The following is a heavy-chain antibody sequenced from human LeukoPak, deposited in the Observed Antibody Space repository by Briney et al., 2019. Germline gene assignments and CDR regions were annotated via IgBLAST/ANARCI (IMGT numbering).Heavy chain of an antibody. J-gene: IGHJ4*02. V-gene: IGHV3-33*01. D-gene: IGHD6-13*01. CDR3: AREGVGCIAAADRWTFDY. CDR2: IWYDGSNK. CDR1: GFTFSSYG. Sequence: GGSLRLSWAASGFTFSSYGMHWVRQAPGKGLEWVGVIWYDGSNKYYEDSVTGRFTISSDNSKNTLYLQMNSPRAEDTGVYYCAREGVGCIAAADRWTFDYWGQGTLVTVSS.